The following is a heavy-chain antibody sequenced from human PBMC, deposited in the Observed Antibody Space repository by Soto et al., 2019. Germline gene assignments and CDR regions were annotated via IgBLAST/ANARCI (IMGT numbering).Heavy chain of an antibody. CDR3: ARQVRRPIPAAMVGFDY. CDR1: GGSISSSSYY. CDR2: IYYSGST. V-gene: IGHV4-39*01. Sequence: ASETLSLTCTVSGGSISSSSYYWGWIRQPPGKGLEWIGSIYYSGSTYYNPSPKSRVTISVDTSKNQFSLKLSSVTAADTAVYYCARQVRRPIPAAMVGFDYWGQGTLVTVSS. D-gene: IGHD2-2*01. J-gene: IGHJ4*02.